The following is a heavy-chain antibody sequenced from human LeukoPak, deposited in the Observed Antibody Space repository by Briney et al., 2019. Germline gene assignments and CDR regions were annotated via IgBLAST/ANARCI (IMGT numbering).Heavy chain of an antibody. V-gene: IGHV1-46*03. CDR1: GYTFTSYY. CDR3: ARADWWAYYFDY. J-gene: IGHJ4*02. D-gene: IGHD2-8*02. Sequence: ASVKVSCKASGYTFTSYYMHWVRQAPGQGPEWMGIINPSGGSTSYAQKFQGRATMTTDTSTSTVYMELSSLRSEDTAVYYCARADWWAYYFDYWGQGTLVTVSS. CDR2: INPSGGST.